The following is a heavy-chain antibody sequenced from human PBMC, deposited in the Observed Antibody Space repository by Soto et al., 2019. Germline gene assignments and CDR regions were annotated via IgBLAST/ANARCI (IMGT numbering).Heavy chain of an antibody. J-gene: IGHJ4*02. CDR1: GGSISSSSYY. Sequence: QLQLQESGPGLVKPSETLSLTCTVSGGSISSSSYYWGWIRQPPGKGLEWIGRIYYSGSTYYNPSXXXXXXXXXXXXXXXXXXXXXXXXXXXXXXXXXXXXXXXYVSYWGQGTLVTVSS. CDR3: XXXXXXYVSY. V-gene: IGHV4-39*01. CDR2: IYYSGST. D-gene: IGHD5-12*01.